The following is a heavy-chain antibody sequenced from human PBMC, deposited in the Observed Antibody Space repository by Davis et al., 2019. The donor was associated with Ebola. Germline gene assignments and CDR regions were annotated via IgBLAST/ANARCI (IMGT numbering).Heavy chain of an antibody. CDR2: ISYDGSNK. V-gene: IGHV3-30*18. CDR3: AKDFLTTVVTN. CDR1: GITLSSYG. Sequence: GESLKISCAASGITLSSYGMHWVRQAPGKGLEWVAVISYDGSNKYYADSVKGRFTISRDNSKNTLYLQMNSLRAEDTAVYYCAKDFLTTVVTNWGQGTLVTVSS. J-gene: IGHJ4*02. D-gene: IGHD4-23*01.